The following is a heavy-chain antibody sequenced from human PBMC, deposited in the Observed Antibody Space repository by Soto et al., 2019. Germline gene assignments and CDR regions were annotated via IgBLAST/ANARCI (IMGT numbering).Heavy chain of an antibody. J-gene: IGHJ4*02. CDR2: IYYSGST. CDR1: GGSISSGDYY. V-gene: IGHV4-30-4*01. Sequence: SETLSLTCTVSGGSISSGDYYWSWIRQPPGKGLEWIGYIYYSGSTFYNPSLRSRVTISVDTSKNQFSLKLSSVTAADTAVYYCARHTPAISISDHWGQGTLVTVSS. CDR3: ARHTPAISISDH. D-gene: IGHD2-15*01.